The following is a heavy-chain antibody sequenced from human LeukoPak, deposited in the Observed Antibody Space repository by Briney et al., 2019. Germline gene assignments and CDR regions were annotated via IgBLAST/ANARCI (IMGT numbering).Heavy chain of an antibody. J-gene: IGHJ4*02. CDR3: TTEIPGAAGYSSSWGDY. Sequence: GGSLRLSCAASGFTFSNAWMSWVRQAPGKGLEWVGRIKSKTDGGTTDYAAPVKGRFTISRDDSKNTLYLQMNSLKTEDTAVYYCTTEIPGAAGYSSSWGDYWGQGTLVTVSS. CDR1: GFTFSNAW. V-gene: IGHV3-15*01. D-gene: IGHD6-13*01. CDR2: IKSKTDGGTT.